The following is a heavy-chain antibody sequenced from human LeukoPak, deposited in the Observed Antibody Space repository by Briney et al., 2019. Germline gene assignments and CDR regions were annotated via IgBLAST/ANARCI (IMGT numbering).Heavy chain of an antibody. CDR3: VKQSSWYVFWDFDY. D-gene: IGHD6-19*01. Sequence: KGLEYVSAISSNGGSTYYADSVKGRFTISRDNSKNTLYLQMSGLRAEDTAVYYCVKQSSWYVFWDFDYWGQGTVVTVSS. V-gene: IGHV3-64D*09. CDR2: ISSNGGST. J-gene: IGHJ4*02.